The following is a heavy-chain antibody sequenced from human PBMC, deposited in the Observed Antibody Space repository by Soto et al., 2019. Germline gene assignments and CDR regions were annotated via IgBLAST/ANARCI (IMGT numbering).Heavy chain of an antibody. CDR2: IYSTGST. J-gene: IGHJ4*02. CDR1: GGSIRPYY. D-gene: IGHD6-6*01. V-gene: IGHV4-59*01. CDR3: ARGSPVSSSFPLDY. Sequence: QVQLQESGPGLVKPSETLSLTCTVFGGSIRPYYWSWIRQPPGKELEWIGDIYSTGSTNYSHSLKSRVPMSLDTSKNLLSLKLNSVTAADTAVYYCARGSPVSSSFPLDYWGQGSLVAVSS.